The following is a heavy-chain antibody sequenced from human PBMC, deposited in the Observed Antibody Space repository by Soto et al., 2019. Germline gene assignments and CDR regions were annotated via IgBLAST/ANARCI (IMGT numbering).Heavy chain of an antibody. CDR1: GFTFSSYA. J-gene: IGHJ3*02. Sequence: EVQLLESGGGLVQPGGSLRLSCAASGFTFSSYAMSWVRQAPGKGLERASAISGSGGSTYYADSVKGRFTISRDNSKNTLYLQMNSLRAEDTAVYYCAKALFGGVIADPYDAFDIWGQGTMVTVSS. CDR2: ISGSGGST. D-gene: IGHD3-16*02. V-gene: IGHV3-23*01. CDR3: AKALFGGVIADPYDAFDI.